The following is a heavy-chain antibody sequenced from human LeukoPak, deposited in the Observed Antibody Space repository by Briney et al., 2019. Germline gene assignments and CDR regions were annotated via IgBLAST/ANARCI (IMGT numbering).Heavy chain of an antibody. J-gene: IGHJ4*02. D-gene: IGHD5-12*01. CDR3: ARVIEYSGYDFRFDY. CDR1: GYTFSGYF. CDR2: ITPNSGGT. V-gene: IGHV1-2*02. Sequence: ASVKVSCKASGYTFSGYFLHWVRQAPGRGLEWMGWITPNSGGTNYAQKFQGRVTMTRDTSISTAYMELSRLTSDDTAVYYCARVIEYSGYDFRFDYWGQGTLVTVSS.